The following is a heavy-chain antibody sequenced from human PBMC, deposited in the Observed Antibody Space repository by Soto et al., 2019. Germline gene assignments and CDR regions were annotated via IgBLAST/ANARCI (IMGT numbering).Heavy chain of an antibody. D-gene: IGHD3-3*01. V-gene: IGHV3-23*01. J-gene: IGHJ6*03. Sequence: EVQLLESGGGLVQPGGSLRLSCAASGFTFSSYAMSWVRQAPGKGLEWVSAISRSGGSTYYADSVKGRFTISRDNSKNTLYLQMYTLRAEDTAVYYCAKCISIFGGPRGDDMDVWGKGTTVTVSS. CDR3: AKCISIFGGPRGDDMDV. CDR2: ISRSGGST. CDR1: GFTFSSYA.